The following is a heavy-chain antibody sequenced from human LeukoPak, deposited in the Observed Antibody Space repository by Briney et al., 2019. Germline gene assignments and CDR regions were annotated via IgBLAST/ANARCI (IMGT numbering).Heavy chain of an antibody. V-gene: IGHV1-69*05. J-gene: IGHJ3*02. CDR3: ARERDIVLMVRYDSSGLPEPYAFDI. CDR1: GGTFSSYA. D-gene: IGHD2-8*01. Sequence: SVKVSCKASGGTFSSYAISWVRQAPGQGLEWMGRIIPIFGTANYAQKFQGRVTITTDESTSTAYMELSSLRSEDTTVYYCARERDIVLMVRYDSSGLPEPYAFDIWGQGTVVTVSS. CDR2: IIPIFGTA.